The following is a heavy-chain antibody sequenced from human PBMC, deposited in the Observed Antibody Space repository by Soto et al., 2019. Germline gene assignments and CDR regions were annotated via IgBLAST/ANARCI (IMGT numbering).Heavy chain of an antibody. CDR2: IKSKTDGGTT. J-gene: IGHJ4*02. V-gene: IGHV3-15*01. CDR3: TTDDPINRN. CDR1: GFTFSNAW. Sequence: GGSLRLSCAASGFTFSNAWMSWVRQAPGKGLEWVGRIKSKTDGGTTDYAAPVKGRFTISRDDSKNMVFLQMNSLKIEDTAVYYCTTDDPINRNWGQGTLVTVSS.